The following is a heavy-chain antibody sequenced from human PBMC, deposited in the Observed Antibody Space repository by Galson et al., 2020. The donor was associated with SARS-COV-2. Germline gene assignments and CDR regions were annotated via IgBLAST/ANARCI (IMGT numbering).Heavy chain of an antibody. CDR1: GFTFSSFS. CDR2: ISSSSSDV. V-gene: IGHV3-48*02. Sequence: TGGSLRLSCAASGFTFSSFSMNWVRQAPGKGLEWISYISSSSSDVYYADSVKGRFTISRDTAKRSLYLQMNNLRDEDTAVYYCASSYHFGMDVWGQGTTVTVSS. J-gene: IGHJ6*02. CDR3: ASSYHFGMDV.